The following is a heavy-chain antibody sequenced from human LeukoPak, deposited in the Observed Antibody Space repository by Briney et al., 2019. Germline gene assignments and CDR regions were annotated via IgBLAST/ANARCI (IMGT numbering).Heavy chain of an antibody. V-gene: IGHV5-51*01. Sequence: GESLKISCKGSGYSFTSYWIGWVCQMPGKGLEWMGIIYPDDSDTRHSSSFQGQVTISADKSISTAYLQWSSLKASDTAMYYCARVGADYDILTGYDYWGQGTLVTVSS. CDR3: ARVGADYDILTGYDY. J-gene: IGHJ4*02. D-gene: IGHD3-9*01. CDR1: GYSFTSYW. CDR2: IYPDDSDT.